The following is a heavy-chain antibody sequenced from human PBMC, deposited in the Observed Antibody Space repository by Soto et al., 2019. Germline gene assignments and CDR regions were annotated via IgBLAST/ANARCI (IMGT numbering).Heavy chain of an antibody. J-gene: IGHJ4*02. D-gene: IGHD3-16*01. V-gene: IGHV6-1*01. CDR2: TYYRSRWYS. CDR3: ARRTSTIDD. Sequence: SQTLSLTCAVSGDSVSSNSAAWNWIRQSPSRGLEWLGRTYYRSRWYSDYAGSVKSRITINADTSKNQFSLHLNSVTPQDTAVYYCARRTSTIDDWGRGTVVTVDS. CDR1: GDSVSSNSAA.